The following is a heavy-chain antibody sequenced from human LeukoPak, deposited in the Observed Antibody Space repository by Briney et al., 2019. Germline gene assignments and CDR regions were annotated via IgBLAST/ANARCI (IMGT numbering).Heavy chain of an antibody. V-gene: IGHV3-11*06. CDR3: ARLAGAGTPRDYYYYYGMDV. Sequence: GGSLRLSCAASGFTFSDYYMSWIRQAPGKGLEWVSYISSSSSYTNYADSVKGRFTISRDNAKNSLYLQMNSLRAEDTAVYYCARLAGAGTPRDYYYYYGMDVWGKGTTVTVSS. D-gene: IGHD6-19*01. CDR1: GFTFSDYY. J-gene: IGHJ6*04. CDR2: ISSSSSYT.